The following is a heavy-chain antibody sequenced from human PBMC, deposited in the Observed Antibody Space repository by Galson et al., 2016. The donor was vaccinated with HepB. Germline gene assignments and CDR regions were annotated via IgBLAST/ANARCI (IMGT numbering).Heavy chain of an antibody. V-gene: IGHV3-23*01. CDR3: AKVTTMIVVYYYAMDV. Sequence: QAPGKGLEWVSGISGGGGNTYYADSVKGRFTISKDNSKNTLYLQMHSLRAEDTAVYYCAKVTTMIVVYYYAMDVWGQGTTVTVFS. J-gene: IGHJ6*02. CDR2: ISGGGGNT. D-gene: IGHD3-22*01.